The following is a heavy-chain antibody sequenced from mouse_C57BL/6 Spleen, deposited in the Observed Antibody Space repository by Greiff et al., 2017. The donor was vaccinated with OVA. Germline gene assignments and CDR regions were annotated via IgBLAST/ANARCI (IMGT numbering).Heavy chain of an antibody. Sequence: EVQVVESGGGLVKPGGSLKLSCAASGFTFSDYGMHWVRQAPEKGLEWVAYISSGSSTIYYADTVKGRFTISRDNAKNTLFLQMTSLRSEDTAMYYCASTMITTRVYYYAMDYWGQGTSVTVSS. CDR1: GFTFSDYG. CDR2: ISSGSSTI. D-gene: IGHD2-4*01. J-gene: IGHJ4*01. CDR3: ASTMITTRVYYYAMDY. V-gene: IGHV5-17*01.